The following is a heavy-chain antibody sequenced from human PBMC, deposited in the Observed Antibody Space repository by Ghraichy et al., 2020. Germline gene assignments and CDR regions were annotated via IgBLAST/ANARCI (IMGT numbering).Heavy chain of an antibody. CDR2: MNSGGGSI. CDR3: AREYCDSSSCPTHDAFDI. J-gene: IGHJ3*02. V-gene: IGHV3-74*01. D-gene: IGHD2-2*01. Sequence: GGSLRLSCAASGFTFSSYWMHWVRQAPGKGLVWVSRMNSGGGSISYADSVEGRFTISRDNAKNTLYLQMNSLRAEDTAMYYCAREYCDSSSCPTHDAFDIWGQGTMVTVSS. CDR1: GFTFSSYW.